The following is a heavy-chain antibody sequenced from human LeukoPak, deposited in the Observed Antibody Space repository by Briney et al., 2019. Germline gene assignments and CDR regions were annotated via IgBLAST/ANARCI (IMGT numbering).Heavy chain of an antibody. CDR3: AKDRGGLRFQGYFDH. Sequence: GGSLRLSCAASGFTFSSYAMSWVRQAPGKGLEWVSAISGSGGSTYYADSVKGRFTISRDNSKNTLYLQMNSLRAEDTAVYYCAKDRGGLRFQGYFDHWGQGTLVTVSS. J-gene: IGHJ4*02. CDR1: GFTFSSYA. CDR2: ISGSGGST. D-gene: IGHD5-12*01. V-gene: IGHV3-23*01.